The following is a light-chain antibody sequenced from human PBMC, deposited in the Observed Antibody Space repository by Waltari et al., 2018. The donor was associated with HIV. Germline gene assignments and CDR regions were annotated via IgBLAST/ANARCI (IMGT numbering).Light chain of an antibody. CDR2: RND. Sequence: QSVLTQPPSASGTPGQRVSISCSGSSSNIGSNYVYWYQQLPGTAPKLLMYRNDERPSGVPYRFSGSKSGTSASLAISGLRSEDEADYYCAAWDDSLSAWVFGGGTKLTVL. CDR1: SSNIGSNY. V-gene: IGLV1-47*01. J-gene: IGLJ3*02. CDR3: AAWDDSLSAWV.